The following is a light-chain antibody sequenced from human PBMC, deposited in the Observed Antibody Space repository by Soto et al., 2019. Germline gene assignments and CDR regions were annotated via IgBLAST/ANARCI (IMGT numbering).Light chain of an antibody. CDR3: QHYNYWPYT. V-gene: IGKV3D-20*02. Sequence: EIVLTQSPGTLSLSPGERATLSCRASQTLSNSFIAWYQQKPGQAPRLLIYDTSSRATGVPDRYSASGSGTDFTLTISSLQSEDFAVYYCQHYNYWPYTFGQGTKVDIK. CDR1: QTLSNSF. J-gene: IGKJ2*01. CDR2: DTS.